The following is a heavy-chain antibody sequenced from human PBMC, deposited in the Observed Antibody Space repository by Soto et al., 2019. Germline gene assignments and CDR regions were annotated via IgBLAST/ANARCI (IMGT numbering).Heavy chain of an antibody. CDR1: GFSFSSYA. Sequence: QVQLVESGGHVVPPGGSLRLSCTPSGFSFSSYAMHWVRQAPGKGLEWVAVISHDGVEKYYADSVKGRFLISRDNFAKTMWMQVSSLMSDDTAVYYCARASVNIAGAGRLDYWGQGTLVIVSS. V-gene: IGHV3-30-3*01. CDR2: ISHDGVEK. J-gene: IGHJ4*02. D-gene: IGHD6-19*01. CDR3: ARASVNIAGAGRLDY.